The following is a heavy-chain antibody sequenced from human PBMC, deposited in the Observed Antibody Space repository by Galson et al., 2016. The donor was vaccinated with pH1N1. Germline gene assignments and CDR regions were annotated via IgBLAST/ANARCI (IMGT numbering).Heavy chain of an antibody. V-gene: IGHV3-30*04. J-gene: IGHJ4*02. D-gene: IGHD4-17*01. Sequence: SLRLSCAASGFTLSCCAMHWVRQAPGKGLECVALISKDGNNVYYADSVKGRFTISRDSSNNTPYLQMNSLRTEDTAIYYCARSRDFGFDYWGQGALVTVAS. CDR2: ISKDGNNV. CDR1: GFTLSCCA. CDR3: ARSRDFGFDY.